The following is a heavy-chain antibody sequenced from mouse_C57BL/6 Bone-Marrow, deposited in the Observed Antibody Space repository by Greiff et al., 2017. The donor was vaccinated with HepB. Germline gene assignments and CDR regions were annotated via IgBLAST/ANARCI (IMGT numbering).Heavy chain of an antibody. J-gene: IGHJ4*01. D-gene: IGHD1-1*01. CDR2: ISYSGST. Sequence: DVKLQESGPGLAKPSQTLSLTCSVTGYSITSDYWNWIRKFPGNKLEYMGYISYSGSTYYNPSLKSRISITRDTSKNQYYLQLNSVTTEDTATYYCARGAIYYYYYYAMDYWGQGTSVTVSS. CDR1: GYSITSDY. V-gene: IGHV3-8*01. CDR3: ARGAIYYYYYYAMDY.